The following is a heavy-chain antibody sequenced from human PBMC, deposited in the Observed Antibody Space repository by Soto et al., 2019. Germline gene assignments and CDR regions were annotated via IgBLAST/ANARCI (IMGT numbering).Heavy chain of an antibody. Sequence: VKVSCKASGGTFSSYTISWVRQAPGQGLEWMGRIIPILGIANYAQKFQGRVPITADKSTTTAYMELTSLRSEDTAVYYCASFIGYCSGGSCPCYYYYGMDVWGQGTTVTVS. CDR2: IIPILGIA. V-gene: IGHV1-69*02. CDR3: ASFIGYCSGGSCPCYYYYGMDV. D-gene: IGHD2-15*01. J-gene: IGHJ6*02. CDR1: GGTFSSYT.